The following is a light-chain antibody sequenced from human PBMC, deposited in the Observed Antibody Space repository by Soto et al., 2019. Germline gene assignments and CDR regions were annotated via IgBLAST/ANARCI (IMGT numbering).Light chain of an antibody. CDR1: SSDVGAHNF. J-gene: IGLJ1*01. Sequence: QSALTQPPSASGSPGQSVTISCTGTSSDVGAHNFVSWHQQHPGKAPKLMIYEVSKRPSGVPDRFSGPKSGNTASLTVSGLQAEDEADYYCSSYAGSNNYVFGTGTKLTVL. CDR2: EVS. CDR3: SSYAGSNNYV. V-gene: IGLV2-8*01.